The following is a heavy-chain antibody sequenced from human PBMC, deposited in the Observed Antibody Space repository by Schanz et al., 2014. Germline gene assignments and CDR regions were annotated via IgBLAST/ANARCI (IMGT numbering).Heavy chain of an antibody. V-gene: IGHV3-48*02. D-gene: IGHD1-26*01. CDR2: ISSSSSTI. J-gene: IGHJ4*02. CDR3: ARGGATRFDY. Sequence: EVQLVESGGGLVQPGRSLRLSCAASGFTFSTFGMHWVRQAPGKGLEWVSYISSSSSTIYYADSVKGRFTISRDNAKNSLYLQMNSLRDEDTAVYYCARGGATRFDYWGQGTLVTVSS. CDR1: GFTFSTFG.